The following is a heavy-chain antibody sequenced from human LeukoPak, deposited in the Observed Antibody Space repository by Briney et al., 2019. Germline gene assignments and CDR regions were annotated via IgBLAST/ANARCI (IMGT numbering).Heavy chain of an antibody. CDR2: ISAYNGNT. Sequence: ASVKVSCKASGYTFTSYGISWVRQAPGQGLEWMGWISAYNGNTNYAQKFQGRVTITRDTSASTAYMELSSLRSEDTAVYYCARAGGSSEWLPSGNFDYWGQGTLVTVSS. J-gene: IGHJ4*02. CDR1: GYTFTSYG. CDR3: ARAGGSSEWLPSGNFDY. D-gene: IGHD2-15*01. V-gene: IGHV1-18*01.